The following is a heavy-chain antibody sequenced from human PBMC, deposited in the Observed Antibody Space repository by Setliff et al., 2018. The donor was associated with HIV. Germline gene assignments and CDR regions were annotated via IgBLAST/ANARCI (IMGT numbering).Heavy chain of an antibody. Sequence: GASVKVSCKASGYTFTTYNINWVRQAPGQGLEWMGRINPNSGGTNYAQKFQGRVTMTRDTSISTAYMELSWLRSDDTSVYYCARATSGIYGHFDYWAQGTLVTVS. CDR1: GYTFTTYN. D-gene: IGHD1-26*01. J-gene: IGHJ4*02. CDR3: ARATSGIYGHFDY. CDR2: INPNSGGT. V-gene: IGHV1-2*06.